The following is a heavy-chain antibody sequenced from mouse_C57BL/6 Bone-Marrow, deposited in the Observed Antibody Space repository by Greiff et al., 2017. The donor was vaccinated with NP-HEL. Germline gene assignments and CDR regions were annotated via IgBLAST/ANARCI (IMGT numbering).Heavy chain of an antibody. J-gene: IGHJ3*01. D-gene: IGHD1-1*01. CDR3: ARSVLGYYVAY. Sequence: VKLMESGAELARPGASVKLSCKASGYTFTSYGISWVKQRTGQGLEWIGEIYPRSGNTYYNEKFKGKATLTADKSSSTAYMELRSLTSEDSAVYFCARSVLGYYVAYWGQGTLVTVSA. CDR1: GYTFTSYG. CDR2: IYPRSGNT. V-gene: IGHV1-81*01.